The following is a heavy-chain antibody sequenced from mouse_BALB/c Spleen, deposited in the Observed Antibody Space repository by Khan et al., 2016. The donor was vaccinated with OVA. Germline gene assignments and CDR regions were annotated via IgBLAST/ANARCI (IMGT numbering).Heavy chain of an antibody. V-gene: IGHV1S81*02. D-gene: IGHD2-2*01. CDR1: AYTFTSYW. J-gene: IGHJ3*01. CDR3: VRSTMVTTEFAY. Sequence: QVQLKQSGAELVKPGASVKLSCKTSAYTFTSYWMQWVKQRPGQGLEWIGEINPSNGRTNYNEKFKSKATLTVDKSSTTAYMQLSSLTSEDSAVYYCVRSTMVTTEFAYWGQGTLVTVSA. CDR2: INPSNGRT.